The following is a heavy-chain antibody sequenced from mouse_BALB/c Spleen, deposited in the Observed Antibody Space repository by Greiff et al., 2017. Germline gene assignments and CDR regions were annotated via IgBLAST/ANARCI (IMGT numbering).Heavy chain of an antibody. V-gene: IGHV3-2*02. J-gene: IGHJ2*01. Sequence: EVMLVESGPGLVKPSQSLSLTCTVTGYSITSDYAWNWIRQFPGNKLEWMGYISYSGSTSYNPSLKSRISITRDTSKNQFFLQLNSVTTEDTATYYCASRGSWAYFDYWGQGTTLTVSS. D-gene: IGHD3-1*01. CDR1: GYSITSDYA. CDR3: ASRGSWAYFDY. CDR2: ISYSGST.